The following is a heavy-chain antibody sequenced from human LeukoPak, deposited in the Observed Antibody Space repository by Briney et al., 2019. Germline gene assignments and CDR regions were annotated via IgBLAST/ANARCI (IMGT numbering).Heavy chain of an antibody. CDR3: ARGEKPESVAGPTDYYYYYGMDV. CDR2: SNPNSGGT. CDR1: GYTFTGYY. D-gene: IGHD6-19*01. Sequence: ASVKVSCKASGYTFTGYYMHWVRQAPGQGPEWMGWSNPNSGGTNYAQKFPGRVTITRDTSSSTAYMELSRLRSDDTAVYYCARGEKPESVAGPTDYYYYYGMDVWGQGTTVTVSS. V-gene: IGHV1-2*02. J-gene: IGHJ6*02.